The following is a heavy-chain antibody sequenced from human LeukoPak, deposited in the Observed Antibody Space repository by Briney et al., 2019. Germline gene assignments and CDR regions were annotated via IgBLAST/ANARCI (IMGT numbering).Heavy chain of an antibody. CDR1: GYTFTSYG. Sequence: ASVKVSCKASGYTFTSYGISWVRQAPGQGLEWMGWISAYNGNTNYAQKLQGRVTMTTDTSTSTAYMELRSLRPDDTAVYYCARDFGGNSPYDAFDIWGQGTMVTVSS. V-gene: IGHV1-18*01. J-gene: IGHJ3*02. CDR3: ARDFGGNSPYDAFDI. CDR2: ISAYNGNT. D-gene: IGHD4-23*01.